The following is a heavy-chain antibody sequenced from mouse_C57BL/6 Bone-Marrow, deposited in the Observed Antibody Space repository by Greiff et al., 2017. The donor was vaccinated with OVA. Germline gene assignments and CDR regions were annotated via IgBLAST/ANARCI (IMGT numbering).Heavy chain of an antibody. D-gene: IGHD1-1*01. CDR1: GFNIKDYY. CDR2: IDPEDGET. Sequence: EVQLQQSGAELVKPGAPVKLSCTASGFNIKDYYMHWVKQRTEQGLEWIGRIDPEDGETKYAPKFQGKATITADTSSNTAYLQLSSLTSEDTAVYYCARSLITTVVARYFDVWGTGTTVTVSS. J-gene: IGHJ1*03. CDR3: ARSLITTVVARYFDV. V-gene: IGHV14-2*01.